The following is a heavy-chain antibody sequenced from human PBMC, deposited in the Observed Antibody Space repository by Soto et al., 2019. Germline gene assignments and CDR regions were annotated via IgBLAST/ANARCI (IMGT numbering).Heavy chain of an antibody. CDR3: ARGSEDYYYGMDV. Sequence: PWGSLRLSCAASGFTFSSYSMNWVRQAPGKGLGWVSSISSSSSYIYYADSVKGRFTISRDNAKNSLYLQMNSLRAEDTAVYYCARGSEDYYYGMDVWGQGTTVTVSS. J-gene: IGHJ6*02. CDR1: GFTFSSYS. V-gene: IGHV3-21*01. CDR2: ISSSSSYI.